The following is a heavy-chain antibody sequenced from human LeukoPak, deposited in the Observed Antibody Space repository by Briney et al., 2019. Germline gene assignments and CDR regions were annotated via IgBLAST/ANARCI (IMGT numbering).Heavy chain of an antibody. D-gene: IGHD3-22*01. CDR1: GFTFSSYS. Sequence: PGGSLRLSCAASGFTFSSYSMNWVRQAPGKGLECVSSISSSSSYIYYADSVKGRFTISRDNAKNSLYLQMNSLGAEDTAVYYCARAAGRYYDSSGPTGGYWGQGTLVTVSS. J-gene: IGHJ4*02. CDR2: ISSSSSYI. V-gene: IGHV3-21*01. CDR3: ARAAGRYYDSSGPTGGY.